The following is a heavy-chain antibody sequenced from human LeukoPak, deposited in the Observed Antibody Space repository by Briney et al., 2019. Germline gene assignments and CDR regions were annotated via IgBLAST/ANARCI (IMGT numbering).Heavy chain of an antibody. CDR1: GFTFSSCA. CDR3: AKERDYGPADY. J-gene: IGHJ4*02. Sequence: GGSLRLSCAASGFTFSSCAMSWVRQAPGKGLEWVSAISGSGGSTDYADSVKGRFTVSRDNSKNTLFLQMNSLRAEDTAIYYCAKERDYGPADYWGQGTLVTVSS. CDR2: ISGSGGST. D-gene: IGHD4/OR15-4a*01. V-gene: IGHV3-23*01.